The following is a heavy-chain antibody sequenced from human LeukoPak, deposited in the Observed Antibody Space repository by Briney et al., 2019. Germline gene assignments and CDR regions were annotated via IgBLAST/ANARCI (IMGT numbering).Heavy chain of an antibody. CDR3: ASRTSSSWYDY. V-gene: IGHV3-11*03. CDR1: GFTFSSYA. CDR2: ISSSSSYT. Sequence: GGSLRLSCAASGFTFSSYAMSWIRQAPGKGLEWVSYISSSSSYTNYADSVKGRFTISRDDAKNSLYLQMNSLRAEDTAVYYCASRTSSSWYDYWGQGTLVTVSS. J-gene: IGHJ4*02. D-gene: IGHD6-13*01.